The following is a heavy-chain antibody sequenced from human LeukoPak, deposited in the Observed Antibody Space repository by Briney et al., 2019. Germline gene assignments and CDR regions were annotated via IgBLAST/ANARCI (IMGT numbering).Heavy chain of an antibody. Sequence: TSETLSLTCTVSGGSISSYYWSWIRQPPGKGLEWIGYIYYSGSTNYNPSLKSRVTISVDTSKNQFSLKLSSVTAADTAVYYCARLGVGAHHGAFDIWGQGTMVTVSS. CDR2: IYYSGST. CDR1: GGSISSYY. J-gene: IGHJ3*02. V-gene: IGHV4-59*01. D-gene: IGHD1-26*01. CDR3: ARLGVGAHHGAFDI.